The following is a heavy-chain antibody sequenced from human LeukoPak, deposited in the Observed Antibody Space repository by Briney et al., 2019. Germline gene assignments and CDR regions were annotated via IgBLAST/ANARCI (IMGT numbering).Heavy chain of an antibody. J-gene: IGHJ4*02. CDR3: TLPSSSFQIDY. CDR2: IIPIFGTA. D-gene: IGHD6-13*01. Sequence: SVKVSCKASGGTFSSYAINWVRQAPGQGLEWMGGIIPIFGTASYAQKFQGRVTIIADNSTSTAYMELSSLRSEDTAVYYCTLPSSSFQIDYWGQGTLVTVSS. V-gene: IGHV1-69*06. CDR1: GGTFSSYA.